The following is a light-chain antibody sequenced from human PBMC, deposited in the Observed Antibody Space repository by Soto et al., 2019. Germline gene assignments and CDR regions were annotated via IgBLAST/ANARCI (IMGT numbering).Light chain of an antibody. CDR3: QQSYITWT. J-gene: IGKJ1*01. CDR1: QSISSY. CDR2: AAS. Sequence: DIQMTQSPSSLSASVGDRVTITCRASQSISSYLNWYQQKPGKAPKLLIYAASSLQSGVPSRFSGSGSGTDFTLTISSLQHEDFATYYCQQSYITWTFGQGTKVEIK. V-gene: IGKV1-39*01.